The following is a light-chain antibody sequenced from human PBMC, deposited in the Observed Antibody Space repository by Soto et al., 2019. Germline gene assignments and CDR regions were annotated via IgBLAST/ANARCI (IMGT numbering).Light chain of an antibody. J-gene: IGKJ5*01. CDR3: QQYNNWPPLIT. CDR1: QSVSDY. V-gene: IGKV3-15*01. Sequence: IVLTQSPGTLSLTPGERATLSCRASQSVSDYLAWYQQKPGQAPRLLIFGASTRATGIPARFSGSGSGTEFTLTISSLQSEDFAVYYCQQYNNWPPLITFGQGTRLEIK. CDR2: GAS.